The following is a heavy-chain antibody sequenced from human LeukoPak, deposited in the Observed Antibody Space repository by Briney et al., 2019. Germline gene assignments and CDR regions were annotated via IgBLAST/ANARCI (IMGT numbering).Heavy chain of an antibody. J-gene: IGHJ4*02. D-gene: IGHD1-1*01. CDR1: GVSLSGSY. V-gene: IGHV4-59*01. Sequence: SETLSLTCTVSGVSLSGSYWSWIRQLPGKGLEWIGYIYYSGSTNYNPSLKSRVTISVDTSRNQFSLKLSSVTAADTAVYYCARKTTGTMPPYFDYWGQGTLVTVSS. CDR3: ARKTTGTMPPYFDY. CDR2: IYYSGST.